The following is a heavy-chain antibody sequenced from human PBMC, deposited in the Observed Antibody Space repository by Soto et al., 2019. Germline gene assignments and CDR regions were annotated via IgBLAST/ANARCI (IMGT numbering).Heavy chain of an antibody. J-gene: IGHJ5*02. CDR3: ATSSWSSGREVRRWFDP. Sequence: ASVKVSCKVSGYTLTELSMHWVRQAPGKGLEWMGGFDPEDGETIYAQKFQGGVTMTEDTSTDTAYMELSSLRSEDTAVYYCATSSWSSGREVRRWFDPWGQGTLVTVSS. CDR2: FDPEDGET. CDR1: GYTLTELS. V-gene: IGHV1-24*01. D-gene: IGHD3-22*01.